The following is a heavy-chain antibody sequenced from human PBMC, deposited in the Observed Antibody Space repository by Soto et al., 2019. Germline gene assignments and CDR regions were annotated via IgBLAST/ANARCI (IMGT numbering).Heavy chain of an antibody. V-gene: IGHV4-30-4*01. Sequence: SETLSLTCTVSGGSISSGDYYWSWIRQPPGKGLEWIGYIYYSGSTYYNPSLKSRVTISVDTSKNQFSLKLSSVTAADTAVYYCARGSWKSGYYYPDAFDIWGQGTMVTVSS. J-gene: IGHJ3*02. CDR3: ARGSWKSGYYYPDAFDI. CDR2: IYYSGST. CDR1: GGSISSGDYY. D-gene: IGHD3-22*01.